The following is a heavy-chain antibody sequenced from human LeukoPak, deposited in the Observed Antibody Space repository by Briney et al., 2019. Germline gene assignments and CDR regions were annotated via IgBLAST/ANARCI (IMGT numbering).Heavy chain of an antibody. Sequence: GGSLRLSCEASGFTFSSYDMHWVRQAPGKGLEWVAFIRYDGSNTYYADSVKGRFTISRDNSKNTLYLQMNSLRTEDTAVYFCAKDRSRQQMWGTIKKWFDPWGQGTLVSVSS. J-gene: IGHJ5*02. D-gene: IGHD5-24*01. CDR3: AKDRSRQQMWGTIKKWFDP. CDR2: IRYDGSNT. V-gene: IGHV3-30*02. CDR1: GFTFSSYD.